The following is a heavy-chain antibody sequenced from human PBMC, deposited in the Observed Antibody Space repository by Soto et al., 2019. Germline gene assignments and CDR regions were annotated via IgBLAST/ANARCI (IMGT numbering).Heavy chain of an antibody. CDR2: IKSRSDGGTT. Sequence: PGGSLRLSCAASGITFGNAWMSWVRQAPGKGLEWVGHIKSRSDGGTTDHAAPVKGRFTISRDDSKDTLYLQMNSLKTEDTAVYYCTFASYSYDMDVWGQGTSVTVS. CDR3: TFASYSYDMDV. CDR1: GITFGNAW. V-gene: IGHV3-15*01. J-gene: IGHJ6*02.